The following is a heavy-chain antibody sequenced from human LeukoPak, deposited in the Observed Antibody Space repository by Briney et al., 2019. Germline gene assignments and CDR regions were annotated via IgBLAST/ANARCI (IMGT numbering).Heavy chain of an antibody. CDR1: GGSISSSSYY. CDR3: ARDRDDDPNSSWYRSRLNCFDP. J-gene: IGHJ5*02. CDR2: IYYSGYT. Sequence: SETLSLTCTVSGGSISSSSYYWGWIRQPPGKGLEWIGSIYYSGYTYYNPSLKSRVTISVDTSKNQFSLKLSSVTAADTAVYYCARDRDDDPNSSWYRSRLNCFDPWGQGTLVTVSS. V-gene: IGHV4-39*07. D-gene: IGHD6-13*01.